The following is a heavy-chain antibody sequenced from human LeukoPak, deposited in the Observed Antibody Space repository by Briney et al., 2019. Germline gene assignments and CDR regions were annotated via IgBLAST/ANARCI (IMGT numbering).Heavy chain of an antibody. V-gene: IGHV3-20*04. CDR1: GFTFVDYG. CDR3: ARAPPPVAGTYWYFDL. D-gene: IGHD6-19*01. Sequence: GGSLRLSCAASGFTFVDYGMSWVRQAPGRGLEWVSGINWNGGSTGYADSVKGRFTISRDNAKNSLYLQMNSLRAEDTALYYCARAPPPVAGTYWYFDLWGRGTLVTVSS. J-gene: IGHJ2*01. CDR2: INWNGGST.